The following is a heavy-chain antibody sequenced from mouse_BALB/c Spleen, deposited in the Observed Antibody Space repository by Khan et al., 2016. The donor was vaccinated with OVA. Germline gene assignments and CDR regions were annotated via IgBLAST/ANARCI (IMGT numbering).Heavy chain of an antibody. CDR2: IWSGGST. V-gene: IGHV2-2*02. Sequence: QVQLKASGPGLVQPSQSLSITCTVSGFSLTSYGVHWVRQSPGKGLEWLGVIWSGGSTDYNAAFISRLSISKDNSKSQVFFKMNSLQANDTAIYYYARKEPIYYDAMDYWGQGTSVTVSS. D-gene: IGHD2-1*01. J-gene: IGHJ4*01. CDR3: ARKEPIYYDAMDY. CDR1: GFSLTSYG.